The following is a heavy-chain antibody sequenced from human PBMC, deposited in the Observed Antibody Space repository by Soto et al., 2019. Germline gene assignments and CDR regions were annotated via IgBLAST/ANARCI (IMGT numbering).Heavy chain of an antibody. CDR3: AKGNSGSPYGAFDY. CDR1: GFTFSTYG. CDR2: ISYDGSDK. V-gene: IGHV3-30*18. D-gene: IGHD1-26*01. J-gene: IGHJ4*02. Sequence: QVQLVESGGGVVQPGRSLRLSCAVSGFTFSTYGMHWVRQAPGKGLEWVAVISYDGSDKYCADSVKGRFTISRDTSKNALFLQMNSLRAEDTAVYYCAKGNSGSPYGAFDYWGQGTQVTVSS.